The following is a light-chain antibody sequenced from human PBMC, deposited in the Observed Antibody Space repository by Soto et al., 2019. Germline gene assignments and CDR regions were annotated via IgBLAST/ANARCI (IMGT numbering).Light chain of an antibody. J-gene: IGLJ1*01. CDR2: EVS. CDR1: SSDDGGYNY. Sequence: QSVLTQPASVSGSPGQSIAISCTGTSSDDGGYNYVSWYQPHPGKAPKLMISEVSNRPSGVSNRFSGSKSGNTASLTISGLQAEDEADYYCSSDTSSSTYVVGTGTKRTVL. CDR3: SSDTSSSTYV. V-gene: IGLV2-14*01.